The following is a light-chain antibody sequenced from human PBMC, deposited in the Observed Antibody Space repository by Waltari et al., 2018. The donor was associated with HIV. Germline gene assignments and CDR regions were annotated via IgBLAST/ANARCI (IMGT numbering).Light chain of an antibody. Sequence: QSALTQPASASASPGQPTTISCTGTSSDVGGYQLVSWYQQHPGKAPKLMIYDISNRPSGVSNRFSGSKSGNTASLTISGLQAEDEADYYCSSYTSSITVVFGGGTKLTVL. J-gene: IGLJ2*01. CDR1: SSDVGGYQL. CDR3: SSYTSSITVV. CDR2: DIS. V-gene: IGLV2-14*03.